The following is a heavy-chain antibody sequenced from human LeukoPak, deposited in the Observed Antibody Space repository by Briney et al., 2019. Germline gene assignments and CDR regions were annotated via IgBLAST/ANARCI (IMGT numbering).Heavy chain of an antibody. CDR1: GFTFSSYG. V-gene: IGHV3-33*01. Sequence: GGSLRLSCAASGFTFSSYGMHWVRQAPGKGLEWVAVIWYDGSNKYYADSVKGRFTISRDNTKNTLYLQMNSLRVEDTAVYCCARGTVTAPDFWGQGTLVTVSS. D-gene: IGHD4-17*01. CDR3: ARGTVTAPDF. CDR2: IWYDGSNK. J-gene: IGHJ4*02.